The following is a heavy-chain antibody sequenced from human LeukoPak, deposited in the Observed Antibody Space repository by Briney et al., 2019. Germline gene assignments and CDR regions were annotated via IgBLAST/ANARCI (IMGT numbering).Heavy chain of an antibody. V-gene: IGHV5-51*01. D-gene: IGHD3-22*01. Sequence: GESLKISCKGSGYSFTSYWIGWVRQMPGKGLEWMGIIYPGDSDTRYSPSFQGQVTISADKSISTAYLQWSSLKASDTAMYYCARVVQYYDSSGSLGWFDPWGQGTLVTVSS. J-gene: IGHJ5*02. CDR3: ARVVQYYDSSGSLGWFDP. CDR2: IYPGDSDT. CDR1: GYSFTSYW.